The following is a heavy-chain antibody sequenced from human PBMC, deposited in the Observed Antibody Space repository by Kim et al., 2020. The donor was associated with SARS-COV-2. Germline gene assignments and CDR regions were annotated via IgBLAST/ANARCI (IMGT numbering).Heavy chain of an antibody. CDR2: INPNSGGT. CDR3: ARESGYSSGWFNN. CDR1: GYTFTGYY. J-gene: IGHJ5*02. D-gene: IGHD6-19*01. V-gene: IGHV1-2*02. Sequence: ASVKVSCKASGYTFTGYYMHWVRQAPGQGLEWMGWINPNSGGTNYAQKFQGRVTMTRDTSISTAYMELSRLRSDDTAVYYCARESGYSSGWFNNWGQGTLVTVSS.